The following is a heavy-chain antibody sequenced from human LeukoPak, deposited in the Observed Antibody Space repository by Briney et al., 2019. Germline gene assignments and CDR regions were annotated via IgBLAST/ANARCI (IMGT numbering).Heavy chain of an antibody. V-gene: IGHV4-39*07. CDR3: ARDLPSADYSPPFDY. J-gene: IGHJ4*02. CDR2: IYYSGRT. D-gene: IGHD2-15*01. CDR1: GGSISTSTFY. Sequence: SETLSLTCSVSGGSISTSTFYWGWIRQPPGKGLEWIGCIYYSGRTYKNPSLQSRLTISVDTSKNQFSLKLTSVTAADTAVYYCARDLPSADYSPPFDYWGQGILVTVSS.